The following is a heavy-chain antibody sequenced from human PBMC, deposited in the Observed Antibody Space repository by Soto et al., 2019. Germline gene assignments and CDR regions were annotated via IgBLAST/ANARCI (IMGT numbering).Heavy chain of an antibody. CDR2: INHSGVI. V-gene: IGHV4-34*01. D-gene: IGHD5-18*01. CDR3: ARGGWVLRQGYSPYFDC. Sequence: SETLSLTCAVYGGSFSDYYWGWIRQPPGKGLEWIGEINHSGVINYNPSLRSRVTISVDTSKKQFSLNPSSVTAADTAIYYCARGGWVLRQGYSPYFDCWSQGTLVTVS. CDR1: GGSFSDYY. J-gene: IGHJ4*02.